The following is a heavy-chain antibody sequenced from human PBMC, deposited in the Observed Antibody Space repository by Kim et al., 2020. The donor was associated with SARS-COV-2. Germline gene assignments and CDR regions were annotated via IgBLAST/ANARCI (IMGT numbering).Heavy chain of an antibody. CDR3: ARDGGYPLGDFDI. CDR1: GGSISSYY. Sequence: SETLSLTCTVSGGSISSYYWSWIRQPPGKGLEWIAHMFYPGTSNYNPSLKSRVTISVDTSNNHFSLKLSSVTAADTAVYYCARDGGYPLGDFDICGQGTMVPVSS. J-gene: IGHJ3*02. D-gene: IGHD5-18*01. CDR2: MFYPGTS. V-gene: IGHV4-59*01.